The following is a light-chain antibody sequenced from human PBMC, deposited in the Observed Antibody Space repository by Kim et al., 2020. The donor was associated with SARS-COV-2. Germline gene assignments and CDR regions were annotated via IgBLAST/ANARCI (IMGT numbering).Light chain of an antibody. CDR3: YCRYSSGYRWV. J-gene: IGLJ3*02. Sequence: ALGQTVRITCQGDSHRSCYASWYQQKPGQAPILVIYGQNSRPSGIPDRFSGSSPGNTVSLTITGAQAEDEADYVCYCRYSSGYRWVFGGGTKVTVL. V-gene: IGLV3-19*01. CDR2: GQN. CDR1: SHRSCY.